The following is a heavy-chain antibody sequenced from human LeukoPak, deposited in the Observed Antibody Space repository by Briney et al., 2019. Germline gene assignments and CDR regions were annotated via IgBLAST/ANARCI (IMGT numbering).Heavy chain of an antibody. CDR1: GFTFSSYA. D-gene: IGHD6-19*01. CDR2: ISGSGGST. CDR3: ADQVRGWTSFDY. V-gene: IGHV3-23*01. J-gene: IGHJ4*02. Sequence: PGGSLRLSCAASGFTFSSYAMSWVRQAPGKGLEWVSAISGSGGSTYYADSVKGRLTISRDNSKNTLYLQMNSLRAEDTAVYYCADQVRGWTSFDYWGQGTLVTVSS.